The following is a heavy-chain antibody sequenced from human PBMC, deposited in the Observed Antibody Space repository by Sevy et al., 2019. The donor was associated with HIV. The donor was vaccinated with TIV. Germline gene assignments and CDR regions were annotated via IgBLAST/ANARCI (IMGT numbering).Heavy chain of an antibody. D-gene: IGHD3-22*01. J-gene: IGHJ4*02. V-gene: IGHV3-21*01. CDR1: GFTFSSYS. CDR3: ARTKYDSSGYLVPFDY. CDR2: ISSSSSYI. Sequence: GGSLRLSCAASGFTFSSYSMNWVRQAPGKGLEWVSSISSSSSYIYYADSVKGRFTISRDNAKNSLYLQMNSLRAEDMAVYYCARTKYDSSGYLVPFDYWGQGTLVTVSS.